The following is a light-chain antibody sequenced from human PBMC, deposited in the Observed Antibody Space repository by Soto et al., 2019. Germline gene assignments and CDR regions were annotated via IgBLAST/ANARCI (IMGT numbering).Light chain of an antibody. V-gene: IGLV2-8*01. CDR3: SSYAGSNV. CDR1: SSDVGGYNY. CDR2: EVN. J-gene: IGLJ1*01. Sequence: QSALTQPPSASGSPGQSVAISCTGTSSDVGGYNYVSWYQQHPGKAPKLMIYEVNKRPSGVPDRFSGSKSGNTASLTVSGLQAEDEADYYCSSYAGSNVFGTGTKVTVL.